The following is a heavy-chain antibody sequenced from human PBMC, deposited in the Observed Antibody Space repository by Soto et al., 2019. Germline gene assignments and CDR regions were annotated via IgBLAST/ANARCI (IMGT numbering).Heavy chain of an antibody. CDR1: GFTFSNYG. Sequence: QVRLVESGGGVVQPGRSLRLSGAASGFTFSNYGMHWVRQAPGKGLEWVALISYDGRTKFYVDSVKGRFTISRDNSKNTLYLQMDSLRTEDTAVYYCAKRSDSSGYYPPDYWGQGTLVTVSS. D-gene: IGHD3-22*01. V-gene: IGHV3-30*18. CDR3: AKRSDSSGYYPPDY. J-gene: IGHJ4*02. CDR2: ISYDGRTK.